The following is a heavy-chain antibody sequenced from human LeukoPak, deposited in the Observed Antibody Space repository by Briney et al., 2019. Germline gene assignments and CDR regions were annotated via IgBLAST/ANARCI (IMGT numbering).Heavy chain of an antibody. CDR2: IRSKVYGGTA. V-gene: IGHV3-49*04. J-gene: IGHJ4*02. CDR3: ATGGNDYNNDKYPY. Sequence: GGSLRLSCSASGFQFSDYAMTWVRQAPGKGLKWIGFIRSKVYGGTADYAASVKGRFSISRDDSKGITYLQMNSLKPEDTAVYYCATGGNDYNNDKYPYRGPGTLVSVSS. D-gene: IGHD4-11*01. CDR1: GFQFSDYA.